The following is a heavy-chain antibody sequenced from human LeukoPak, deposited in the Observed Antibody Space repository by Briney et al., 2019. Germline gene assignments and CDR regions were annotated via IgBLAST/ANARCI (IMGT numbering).Heavy chain of an antibody. CDR3: RGYYDSSAPRTDAFDI. J-gene: IGHJ3*02. Sequence: SETLSLTCAVYGGSFSGYYWTWIRQPPGKGLEWIGEINHSGSTNYNPSLKSRVTISVDTSKNQFSLKLSSVTAADTTVYYCRGYYDSSAPRTDAFDIWGQGTMVTVSS. V-gene: IGHV4-34*01. CDR1: GGSFSGYY. CDR2: INHSGST. D-gene: IGHD3-22*01.